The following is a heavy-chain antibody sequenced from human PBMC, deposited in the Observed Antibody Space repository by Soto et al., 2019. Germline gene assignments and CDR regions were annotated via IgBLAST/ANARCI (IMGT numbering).Heavy chain of an antibody. Sequence: PVESLKISCKVSGYTFTTYWIWWWLQGRGEGLELMGIIYPRDSDTRYSPSFQGQVTISADKSINTAYLQWSSLKASDTAMYFCARVQGTVVVVAARAYFDSWGQGTLVTVSS. J-gene: IGHJ4*02. CDR3: ARVQGTVVVVAARAYFDS. CDR1: GYTFTTYW. CDR2: IYPRDSDT. D-gene: IGHD2-15*01. V-gene: IGHV5-51*01.